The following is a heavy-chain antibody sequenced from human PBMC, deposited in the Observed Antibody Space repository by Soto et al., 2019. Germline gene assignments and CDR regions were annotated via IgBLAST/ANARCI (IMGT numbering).Heavy chain of an antibody. CDR3: VRQSGGDFDY. V-gene: IGHV3-13*01. J-gene: IGHJ4*02. CDR2: ITPTGDT. D-gene: IGHD2-8*02. CDR1: GFTFSNYD. Sequence: EVQLVESGGGLVQPGGSLRLSCAASGFTFSNYDMHWVCQGTGKGLEWASSITPTGDTYYPGSVRGRFTISREDAKNSLYLQMNSLRVEDTAVYYCVRQSGGDFDYWGQGTLVTVSS.